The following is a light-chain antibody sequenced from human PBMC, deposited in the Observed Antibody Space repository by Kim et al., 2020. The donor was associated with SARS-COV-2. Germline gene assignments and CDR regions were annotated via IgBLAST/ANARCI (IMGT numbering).Light chain of an antibody. CDR3: MQGTHWPPT. CDR1: QSLVYSDGNTF. V-gene: IGKV2-30*01. CDR2: KVS. J-gene: IGKJ1*01. Sequence: EVVLTQSPLSLPVTLGQPASISCRSSQSLVYSDGNTFLTWFHQRPGQSPRRLVYKVSSRDSGVPDRFSGRGSGTDFTLKISRVEAEDVGIYYCMQGTHWPPTFGQGTKVDSK.